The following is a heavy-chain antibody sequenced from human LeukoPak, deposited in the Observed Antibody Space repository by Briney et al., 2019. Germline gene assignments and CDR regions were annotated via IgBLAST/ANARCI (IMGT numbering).Heavy chain of an antibody. CDR2: ISGSGGST. CDR1: GFTFSSYA. J-gene: IGHJ4*02. V-gene: IGHV3-23*01. D-gene: IGHD3-3*01. Sequence: GGSLRLSCAASGFTFSSYAMSWVRQAPGKGLEWVSAISGSGGSTYYADSVKGRITISRDNSKNTLYLQMNSLRAEDTAVYYCAKDGRPRGFFDYWGQGTLVTVSS. CDR3: AKDGRPRGFFDY.